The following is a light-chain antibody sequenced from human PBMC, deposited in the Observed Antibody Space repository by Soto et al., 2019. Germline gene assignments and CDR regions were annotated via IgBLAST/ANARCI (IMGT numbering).Light chain of an antibody. V-gene: IGKV3-20*01. CDR1: QSVRGNY. CDR3: QHYGGSPWA. J-gene: IGKJ1*01. Sequence: VLTQSPGTLSLSPGERASLSCRASQSVRGNYLAWYQKRPGQAPRLLIYGASSRATGIPDRFSGSGSGKDSPLTSSRLEPDAFVVYYCQHYGGSPWAFGQGTKVEIK. CDR2: GAS.